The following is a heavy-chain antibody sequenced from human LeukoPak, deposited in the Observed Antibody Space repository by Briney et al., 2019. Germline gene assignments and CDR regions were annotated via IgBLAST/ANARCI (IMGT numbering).Heavy chain of an antibody. D-gene: IGHD2-15*01. V-gene: IGHV4-38-2*02. Sequence: SETLSLTCTVSGYSISSGYYWGWIRQPPGKGLEWIGSIYHSGSTYYNPSLKSRVTISVDTSKNQFSLKLSSVTAADTAVYYCARNSGYCSGGSCYFLNWGQGTLVTVSS. J-gene: IGHJ4*02. CDR1: GYSISSGYY. CDR3: ARNSGYCSGGSCYFLN. CDR2: IYHSGST.